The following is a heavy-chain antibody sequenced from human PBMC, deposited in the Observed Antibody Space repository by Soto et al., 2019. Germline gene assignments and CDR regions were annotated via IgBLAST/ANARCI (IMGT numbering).Heavy chain of an antibody. J-gene: IGHJ6*02. CDR3: ARGPHGSRGSPAYYGMDV. Sequence: QVQLVQSGAEVKKPGSSVKVSCKASGGTFSSYAISWVRQAPGQGLEWMGGIIPIFGTANYAQKFQGRVTITADESTSKAYMELSSLRSEDTAVYYCARGPHGSRGSPAYYGMDVWGQGTTVTVSS. CDR2: IIPIFGTA. D-gene: IGHD2-15*01. CDR1: GGTFSSYA. V-gene: IGHV1-69*12.